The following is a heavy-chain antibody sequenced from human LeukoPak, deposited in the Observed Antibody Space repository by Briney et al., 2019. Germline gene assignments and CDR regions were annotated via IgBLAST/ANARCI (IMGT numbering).Heavy chain of an antibody. CDR1: GFTLRSYD. CDR3: TTARNMVRGVIPLDY. J-gene: IGHJ4*02. V-gene: IGHV3-13*01. CDR2: IGTVGDT. Sequence: GGSLRLSCVASGFTLRSYDMHWVRQATGKGLEWVSTIGTVGDTYYSGSVKGRFTISRENAKNSLYLQMNSLKTGDTAVYYCTTARNMVRGVIPLDYWGQGTLVTVSS. D-gene: IGHD3-10*01.